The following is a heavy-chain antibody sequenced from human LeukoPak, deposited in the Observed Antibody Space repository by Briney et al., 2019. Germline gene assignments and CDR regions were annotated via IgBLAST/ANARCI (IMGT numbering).Heavy chain of an antibody. J-gene: IGHJ4*02. V-gene: IGHV5-51*01. D-gene: IGHD3-10*01. CDR2: IYPGDSDT. Sequence: GESLKISCKGSGYSFTSYWIGWVRQMPGKGLEWMGIIYPGDSDTRYSPSFQGQVTISADKSISTAYLQWSSLKASDTAMYYCARHSGSGSYYRPTPYYFDYWGQGTLVTVSS. CDR3: ARHSGSGSYYRPTPYYFDY. CDR1: GYSFTSYW.